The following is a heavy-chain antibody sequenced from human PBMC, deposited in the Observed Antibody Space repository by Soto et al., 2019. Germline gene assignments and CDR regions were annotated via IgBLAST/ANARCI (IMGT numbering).Heavy chain of an antibody. D-gene: IGHD1-26*01. CDR3: AGIYSGSPGGTLRY. Sequence: QVQLQESGPGLVKPSQTLSLTCTVSGGSISSGGYYWNWIRQHPGKVLEWIGYIYYSGSTYYNPSLKSRVTISVDTSKNQFSLKPSSVTAADTAVYYCAGIYSGSPGGTLRYWGQGTLVTVSS. V-gene: IGHV4-31*03. CDR2: IYYSGST. J-gene: IGHJ4*02. CDR1: GGSISSGGYY.